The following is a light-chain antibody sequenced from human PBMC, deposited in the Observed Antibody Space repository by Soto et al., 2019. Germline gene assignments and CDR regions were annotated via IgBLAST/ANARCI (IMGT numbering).Light chain of an antibody. CDR3: QQYGSSPT. Sequence: ELVLTQSPGTLSLSPGERATLSCRASQSVSSSYLARYQPKPGQAPRLLIYGASSRATGITDRFSGSGSGTNFTLTISRLEPEDFAVHYCQQYGSSPTFGGGTKVEIK. CDR1: QSVSSSY. V-gene: IGKV3-20*01. J-gene: IGKJ4*01. CDR2: GAS.